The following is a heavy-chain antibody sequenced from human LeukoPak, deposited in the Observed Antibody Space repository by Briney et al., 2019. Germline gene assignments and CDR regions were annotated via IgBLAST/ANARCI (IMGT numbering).Heavy chain of an antibody. CDR3: VPKGNEGY. V-gene: IGHV3-30*02. Sequence: GGSLRLSCAASGFTFSNFGMHWVRQAPGKGLEWVAVIWYGGSNKHYADSVQGRFTISRDNSKNTVDLQMSSLRVEDTAVYYCVPKGNEGYWGQGTLVTVSS. CDR1: GFTFSNFG. D-gene: IGHD1-1*01. J-gene: IGHJ4*02. CDR2: IWYGGSNK.